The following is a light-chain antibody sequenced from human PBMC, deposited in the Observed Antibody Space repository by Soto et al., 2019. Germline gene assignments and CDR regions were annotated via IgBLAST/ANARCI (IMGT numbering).Light chain of an antibody. CDR3: QQYGSSLT. CDR1: QSVSSN. J-gene: IGKJ4*01. CDR2: GAS. Sequence: EIGMTQSPATLSLSPGERATLSFRASQSVSSNLAWYQQKPGQAPRLLIYGASTRATGVPARFSGSGSGTDFTLTISRLEPEDFAVYYCQQYGSSLTFGGGTKVDIK. V-gene: IGKV3-15*01.